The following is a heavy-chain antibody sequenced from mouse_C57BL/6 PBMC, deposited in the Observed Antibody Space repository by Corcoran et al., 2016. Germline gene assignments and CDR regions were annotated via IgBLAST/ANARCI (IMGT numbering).Heavy chain of an antibody. Sequence: EVQLQQSGPVLVKPGASVKMSCKASGYTFTDYYMNWVKQSHGKSLEWIGVINPYNGGTSYNQKFKGKATLTVDKSSSTAYMELNSLTSEDSAVYYCARKGPYYSNYYWFAYWGQGTLVTVSA. CDR1: GYTFTDYY. CDR2: INPYNGGT. D-gene: IGHD2-5*01. CDR3: ARKGPYYSNYYWFAY. V-gene: IGHV1-19*01. J-gene: IGHJ3*01.